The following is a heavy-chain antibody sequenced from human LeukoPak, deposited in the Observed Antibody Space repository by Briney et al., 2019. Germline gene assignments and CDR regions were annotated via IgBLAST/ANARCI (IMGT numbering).Heavy chain of an antibody. D-gene: IGHD5-18*01. Sequence: GRSLRLSCAASGFTFSSYSMNWVRQAPGKGLEWVSSISSSSSYIYYADSVKGRFTISRDNAKNSLYLQMNSLRAEDTAVYYCVRPKKDTAMVKRGYYYYMDVWGKGTTVTVSS. CDR2: ISSSSSYI. J-gene: IGHJ6*03. CDR1: GFTFSSYS. CDR3: VRPKKDTAMVKRGYYYYMDV. V-gene: IGHV3-21*01.